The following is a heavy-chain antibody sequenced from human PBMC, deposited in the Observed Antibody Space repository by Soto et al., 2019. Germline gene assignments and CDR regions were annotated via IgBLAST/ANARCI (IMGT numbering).Heavy chain of an antibody. CDR2: IVVGSGNT. CDR3: ARIVGYCSSTSCYDYYYYYMDV. Sequence: GASLKVSSKASWFTLTNSAMEWGGQGPGQSLEWIGRIVVGSGNTNYAQKFQERVTITRDMSTSTAYMELSSLRSEDTAVYYCARIVGYCSSTSCYDYYYYYMDVWGKGTTVTVSS. D-gene: IGHD2-2*01. J-gene: IGHJ6*03. CDR1: WFTLTNSA. V-gene: IGHV1-58*02.